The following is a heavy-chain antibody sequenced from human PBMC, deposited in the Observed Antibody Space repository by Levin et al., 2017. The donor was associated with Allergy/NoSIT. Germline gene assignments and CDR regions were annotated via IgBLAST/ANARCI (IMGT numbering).Heavy chain of an antibody. CDR2: ISYGGST. D-gene: IGHD6-19*01. Sequence: SETLSLTCTVSGVSITSGGYYWGWIRQAPVTGLEWIGSISYGGSTEYNPTFKSRVAMSVDTSKTQFSLSLSSVTAADTAVYYCARRLVTVAVTGKEYYFDYWGRGVSVTVSS. J-gene: IGHJ4*02. CDR1: GVSITSGGYY. V-gene: IGHV4-39*01. CDR3: ARRLVTVAVTGKEYYFDY.